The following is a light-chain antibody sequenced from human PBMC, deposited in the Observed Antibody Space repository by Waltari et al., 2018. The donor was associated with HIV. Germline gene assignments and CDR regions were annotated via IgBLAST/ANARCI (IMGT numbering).Light chain of an antibody. CDR1: SGSLSTAYY. J-gene: IGLJ3*02. CDR2: NPD. CDR3: VLYMASGRV. Sequence: QTVVTQETSCSVSPGGTITLTWRWSSGSLSTAYYPSWYQQTAGQPPRTLIYNPDIRSSGVPDRFSGSIVGNKAALTITGAQSEDESDYYCVLYMASGRVFGGGTRLTVL. V-gene: IGLV8-61*01.